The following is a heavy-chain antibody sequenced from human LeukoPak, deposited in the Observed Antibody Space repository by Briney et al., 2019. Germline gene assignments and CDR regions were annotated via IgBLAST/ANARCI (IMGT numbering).Heavy chain of an antibody. J-gene: IGHJ2*01. CDR2: ISAYNGNT. CDR1: GYTFTSYG. V-gene: IGHV1-18*01. D-gene: IGHD2-2*02. CDR3: ARALYCSSTSCYTVHWYFDL. Sequence: GASVKVSCKACGYTFTSYGISWVRQAPGQGLEWMGWISAYNGNTNYAQKLQGRVTMTTDTSTSTAYMELRSLRSDDTAVYYCARALYCSSTSCYTVHWYFDLWGRGTLVTVS.